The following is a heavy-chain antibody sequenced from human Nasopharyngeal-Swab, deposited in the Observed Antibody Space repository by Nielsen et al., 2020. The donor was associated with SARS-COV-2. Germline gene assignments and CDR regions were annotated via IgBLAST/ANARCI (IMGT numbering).Heavy chain of an antibody. V-gene: IGHV5-10-1*01. CDR1: GYSFSSYW. CDR2: IDPSDSYS. J-gene: IGHJ6*02. CDR3: ARRSFYYGSGTVRGMDV. Sequence: GESLKISCKGSGYSFSSYWISWVRQMSGKGLEWMGIIDPSDSYSNYSPSFQGHVTISVDKSLSTAFLQWSSLKASDTAVYYCARRSFYYGSGTVRGMDVWGQGTTVTVSS. D-gene: IGHD3-10*01.